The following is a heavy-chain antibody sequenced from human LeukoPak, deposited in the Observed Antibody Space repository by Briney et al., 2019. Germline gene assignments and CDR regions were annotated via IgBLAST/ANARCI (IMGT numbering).Heavy chain of an antibody. CDR3: AKDPYCSSTSCYGLYYYGMDV. V-gene: IGHV3-43*02. Sequence: PGGSLRLSCAASGFTFDDYAMHWVRQAPGKGLEWVSLISGDGGSTYYADSVKGRFTISRDNSKNSLYLQMNSLRTEDTALYYCAKDPYCSSTSCYGLYYYGMDVWGQGTTVTVSS. CDR1: GFTFDDYA. CDR2: ISGDGGST. D-gene: IGHD2-2*01. J-gene: IGHJ6*02.